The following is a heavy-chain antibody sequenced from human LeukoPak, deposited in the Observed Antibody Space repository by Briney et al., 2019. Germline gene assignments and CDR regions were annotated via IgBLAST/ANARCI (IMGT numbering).Heavy chain of an antibody. CDR3: AREWRYYDSFDY. CDR1: GFTFSSYG. V-gene: IGHV3-33*01. D-gene: IGHD3-22*01. J-gene: IGHJ4*02. Sequence: PGGSLRLSCAASGFTFSSYGMHWVRQAPGKGLEWVAVIWYDGSNKYYADSVKGRFTISRDNSKNTLYLQMNSLRAEDTAVYYCAREWRYYDSFDYWGQGTLVTVSS. CDR2: IWYDGSNK.